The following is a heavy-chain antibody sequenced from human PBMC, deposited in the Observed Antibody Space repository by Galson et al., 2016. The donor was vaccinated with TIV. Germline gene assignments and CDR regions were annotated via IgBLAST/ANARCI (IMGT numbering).Heavy chain of an antibody. CDR3: VRGGPFSGYAEIRWFTDHFDY. CDR1: GGFFSDYY. CDR2: ITHSGST. J-gene: IGHJ4*02. Sequence: ETLSLTCGVSGGFFSDYYWSWIRQSPGKGLEWIGEITHSGSTHCNPSLRTRLTISVDVAKSQFFLELKSVTAADTAIYYCVRGGPFSGYAEIRWFTDHFDYWSQGSLVTVSS. D-gene: IGHD6-25*01. V-gene: IGHV4-34*01.